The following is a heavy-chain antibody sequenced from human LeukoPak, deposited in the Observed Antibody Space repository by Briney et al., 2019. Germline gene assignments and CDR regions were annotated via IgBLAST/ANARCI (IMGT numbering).Heavy chain of an antibody. CDR1: AGSVSNGNYY. J-gene: IGHJ4*02. CDR3: ARSYDYVWGSYIDY. D-gene: IGHD3-16*01. Sequence: SETLSLTSTVSAGSVSNGNYYWSWLRQPPGKALEWIGYIYYTGTTYYIPSLEGRVTISVDTSKNQFSVKLNSVTAADTAVYYCARSYDYVWGSYIDYWGQGTLVTVSS. CDR2: IYYTGTT. V-gene: IGHV4-61*01.